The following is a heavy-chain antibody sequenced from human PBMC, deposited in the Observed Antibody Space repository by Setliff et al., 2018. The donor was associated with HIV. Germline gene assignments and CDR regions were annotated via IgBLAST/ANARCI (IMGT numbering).Heavy chain of an antibody. CDR1: GGSFSSNSYY. V-gene: IGHV4-39*07. J-gene: IGHJ4*02. CDR3: ARDQPQDYDSLTGYYTGRYFDY. Sequence: PSETLSLTCTVSGGSFSSNSYYWGWIRQPPGKGLEWIGSISYTGNAYNTPSLKSRVTISVDTSKNQFSLKLTSATAADTAVYYCARDQPQDYDSLTGYYTGRYFDYWGRGTLVTVSS. CDR2: ISYTGNA. D-gene: IGHD3-9*01.